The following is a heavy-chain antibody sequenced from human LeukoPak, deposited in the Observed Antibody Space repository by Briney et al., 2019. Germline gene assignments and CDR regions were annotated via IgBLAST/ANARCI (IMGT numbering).Heavy chain of an antibody. V-gene: IGHV3-21*04. CDR1: GFTFSSYS. CDR2: ISSKGSYI. CDR3: ARSLPYGTTWYGRSDF. Sequence: GGSLRLSCAASGFTFSSYSMNWVRQAPGKGLEWVASISSKGSYIYYGDSVKGRFTISRDNAMNSLYLQMNSLRAEDTAIYYCARSLPYGTTWYGRSDFWGQGTLVTVSS. D-gene: IGHD6-13*01. J-gene: IGHJ4*02.